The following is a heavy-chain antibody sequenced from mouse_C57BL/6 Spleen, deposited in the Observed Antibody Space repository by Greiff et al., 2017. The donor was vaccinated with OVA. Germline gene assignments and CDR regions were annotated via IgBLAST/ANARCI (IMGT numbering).Heavy chain of an antibody. CDR2: IYPGDGDT. V-gene: IGHV1-82*01. D-gene: IGHD3-3*01. J-gene: IGHJ2*01. CDR1: GYAFSSSW. Sequence: VKLMESGPELVKPGASVKISCKASGYAFSSSWMNWVKQRPGKGLEWIGRIYPGDGDTNYNGKFKGKATLTADKSSSTAYMQLSSLTSEDSAVYFCARRDSFDYWGQGTTLTVSS. CDR3: ARRDSFDY.